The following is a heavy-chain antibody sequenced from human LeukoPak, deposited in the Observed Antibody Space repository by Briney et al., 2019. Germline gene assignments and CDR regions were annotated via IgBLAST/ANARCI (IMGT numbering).Heavy chain of an antibody. V-gene: IGHV4-39*01. CDR1: GGSISSGSFY. Sequence: KASETLSLTCTVSGGSISSGSFYWGWIRQPPGKGLEWIGSIYYSGNTYYNPSLKSRVTISVDTSKNQFSLKLSSVTAADTGVYYCARHGGVVPAAPYYYYYYMDVWGKGTTVTVSS. D-gene: IGHD2-2*01. CDR2: IYYSGNT. CDR3: ARHGGVVPAAPYYYYYYMDV. J-gene: IGHJ6*03.